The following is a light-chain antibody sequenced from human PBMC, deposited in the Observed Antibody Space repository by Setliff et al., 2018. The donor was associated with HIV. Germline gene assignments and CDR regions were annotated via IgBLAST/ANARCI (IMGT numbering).Light chain of an antibody. CDR3: SSYTSSITPFV. Sequence: QSVLTQPASVSGSPGQSITISCTGTSSDVGGYNYVSWYQQHPGKAPKLMIYEVSNRPSGVSNRFSGSKSGNTASLTISGLQAEDEADYYCSSYTSSITPFVFGTGTKVTV. V-gene: IGLV2-14*01. CDR1: SSDVGGYNY. CDR2: EVS. J-gene: IGLJ1*01.